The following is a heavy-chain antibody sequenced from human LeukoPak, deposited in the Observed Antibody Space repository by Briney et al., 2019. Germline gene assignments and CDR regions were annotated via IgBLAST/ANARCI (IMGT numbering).Heavy chain of an antibody. Sequence: GGSLRLSCAASGFTFNNHEMNWVRQAPGKGLEWVSYISSSGSTIYYADSVKGRFTISRDNAKNSLYLQMDSLRADDTAVYYCARGINFDWGYGYFDYWGQGTLVTVSS. CDR1: GFTFNNHE. V-gene: IGHV3-48*03. J-gene: IGHJ4*02. CDR3: ARGINFDWGYGYFDY. D-gene: IGHD3-9*01. CDR2: ISSSGSTI.